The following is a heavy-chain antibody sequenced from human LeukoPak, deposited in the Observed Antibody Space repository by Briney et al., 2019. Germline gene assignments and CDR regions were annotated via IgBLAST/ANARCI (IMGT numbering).Heavy chain of an antibody. Sequence: GGSLRLPCAASGFTFSNYWSHWGRQAPAKGLGWVSRINSDGMNTSSADSVKGRFTISRDNAKNTLNLQMNSLRAEDTAVYYCARDLGQYYDTSDNWFDPWGQGTLVTVSS. CDR1: GFTFSNYW. V-gene: IGHV3-74*01. J-gene: IGHJ5*02. CDR3: ARDLGQYYDTSDNWFDP. D-gene: IGHD3-22*01. CDR2: INSDGMNT.